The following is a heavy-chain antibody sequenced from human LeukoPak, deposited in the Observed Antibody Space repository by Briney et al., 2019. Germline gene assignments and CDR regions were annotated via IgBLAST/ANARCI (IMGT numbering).Heavy chain of an antibody. CDR1: GGSISSSSYY. Sequence: PSETLSLTCTVSGGSISSSSYYWGWIRQPPGKGLEWIGSIFYSGSTYYNPSLKSRVTISVDTSKNQFSLKLSSVTAADTAVYYCARGLYAIRENWFDPWGQGTLVTVSS. D-gene: IGHD2-8*01. CDR3: ARGLYAIRENWFDP. J-gene: IGHJ5*02. CDR2: IFYSGST. V-gene: IGHV4-39*07.